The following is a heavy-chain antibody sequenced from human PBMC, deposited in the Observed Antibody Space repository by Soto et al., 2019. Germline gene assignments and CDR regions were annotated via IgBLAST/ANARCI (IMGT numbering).Heavy chain of an antibody. D-gene: IGHD6-19*01. V-gene: IGHV1-18*01. J-gene: IGHJ5*02. CDR1: GYTFTSYG. CDR2: ISAYNGNT. Sequence: AAVKVSCKASGYTFTSYGISWVRQAPGQGLEWMGWISAYNGNTNYAQKLQGRVTMTTDTSTSTAYMELRSLRSDDTAVYYCARGRRIAVAGTRGWFDPWGQGTLVTVSS. CDR3: ARGRRIAVAGTRGWFDP.